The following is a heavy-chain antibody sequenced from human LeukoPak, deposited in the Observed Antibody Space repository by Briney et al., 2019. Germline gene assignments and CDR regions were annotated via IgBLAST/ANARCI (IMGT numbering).Heavy chain of an antibody. CDR1: GFTFGDYA. J-gene: IGHJ4*02. V-gene: IGHV3-49*04. Sequence: GGSLRLSCTASGFTFGDYAMTWVRQAPGKGLEWVGFIRSRIYGGTPEYAASVKGRFTISRDDSKGIAYLQMNSLKTEDTAVYYCTRDQTPYYWGQGTLVTVSS. CDR2: IRSRIYGGTP. CDR3: TRDQTPYY.